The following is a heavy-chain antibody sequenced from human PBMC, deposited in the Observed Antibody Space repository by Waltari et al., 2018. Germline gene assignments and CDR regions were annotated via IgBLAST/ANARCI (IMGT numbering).Heavy chain of an antibody. Sequence: QVQLVQSGAEVKKPGSSVKVSCKASGGTFSSYAIRWVRQAPGQGLEWMGGIIPSIGTASYAQKFQGRVTITADKSTSTAYMELRSLRSEGTAVYYCARDDSSSWFGDLKNYYDYMDVWGKGTTVTVSS. J-gene: IGHJ6*03. V-gene: IGHV1-69*14. CDR3: ARDDSSSWFGDLKNYYDYMDV. CDR1: GGTFSSYA. D-gene: IGHD6-13*01. CDR2: IIPSIGTA.